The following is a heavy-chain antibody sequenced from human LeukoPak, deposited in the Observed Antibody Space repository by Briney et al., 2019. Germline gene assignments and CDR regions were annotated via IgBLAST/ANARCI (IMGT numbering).Heavy chain of an antibody. CDR2: INHSGRT. Sequence: SETLSLTCAVYGGSFSGYYWSWLRQPPGKGLEWIGEINHSGRTNYNPSLKSRVTISVDTSKDQFSLKLSSVTAADTAVYYCARGFGIAASGRLDYWGQGTLVTVSS. V-gene: IGHV4-34*01. CDR3: ARGFGIAASGRLDY. CDR1: GGSFSGYY. J-gene: IGHJ4*02. D-gene: IGHD6-13*01.